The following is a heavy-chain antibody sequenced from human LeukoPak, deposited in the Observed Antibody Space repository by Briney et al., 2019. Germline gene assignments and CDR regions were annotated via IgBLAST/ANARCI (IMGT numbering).Heavy chain of an antibody. Sequence: QSGGSLRLPCAASGFTVSSNYMSWVRQAPGKGLEWVSVIYSGGSIYYADSVKGRFTISRQNSKNTLDLQMNSLRPEDTAVYYCARDGRYCIITSCYGYYGMDVWGQGTTVTVTS. V-gene: IGHV3-53*04. J-gene: IGHJ6*02. D-gene: IGHD2-2*01. CDR1: GFTVSSNY. CDR3: ARDGRYCIITSCYGYYGMDV. CDR2: IYSGGSI.